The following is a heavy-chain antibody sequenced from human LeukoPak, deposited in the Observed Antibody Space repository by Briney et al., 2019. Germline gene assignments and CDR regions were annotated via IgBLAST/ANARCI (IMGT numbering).Heavy chain of an antibody. D-gene: IGHD3-10*01. Sequence: GSLRLSCVGSGFTFSSYSMNWVRQAPGKGLEWVSYISGTSNTIYYVDSVKGRLTISRDNAKNALYLQMNSLRAEDTAVYYCAKDALYYYGSGTEKRFDPWGQGTLVTVSS. CDR1: GFTFSSYS. CDR2: ISGTSNTI. V-gene: IGHV3-48*04. J-gene: IGHJ5*02. CDR3: AKDALYYYGSGTEKRFDP.